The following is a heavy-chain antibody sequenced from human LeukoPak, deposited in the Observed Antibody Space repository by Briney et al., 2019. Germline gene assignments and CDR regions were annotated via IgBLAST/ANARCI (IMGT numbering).Heavy chain of an antibody. J-gene: IGHJ5*02. CDR3: ARVGRGCYDSSGYYYS. CDR1: GFTFSDHY. Sequence: GGSLRLSCAASGFTFSDHYMDWVRQAPGKGLEWVGRTRNKANSYTTEYAASVKGRFTISRDDSKNSLYLQMNSLKTEDTAVYYCARVGRGCYDSSGYYYSWGQGTLVTVSS. V-gene: IGHV3-72*01. D-gene: IGHD3-22*01. CDR2: TRNKANSYTT.